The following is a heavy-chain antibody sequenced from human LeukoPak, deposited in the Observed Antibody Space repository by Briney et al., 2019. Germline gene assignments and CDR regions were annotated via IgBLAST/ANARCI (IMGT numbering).Heavy chain of an antibody. V-gene: IGHV4-34*01. CDR1: GGSISSYY. J-gene: IGHJ5*02. CDR3: ARCPHGYSYGYNWFDP. D-gene: IGHD5-18*01. Sequence: SETLSLTCTVSGGSISSYYWSWIRQPPGKGLEWIGEINHSGSTNYNPSLKSRVTISVDTSKNQFSLKLSSVTAADTAVYYCARCPHGYSYGYNWFDPWGQGTLVTVSS. CDR2: INHSGST.